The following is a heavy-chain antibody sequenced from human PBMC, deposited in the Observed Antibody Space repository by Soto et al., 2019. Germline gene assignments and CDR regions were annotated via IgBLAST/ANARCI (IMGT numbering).Heavy chain of an antibody. V-gene: IGHV4-31*01. Sequence: QVQLQESGPGLVKPSQTLSLTCTVSGGSISSGGYYWSWIRQHPGKGLEWIGYIYYSGSTYYNPSPXSXXTISVDPSKNQFSLKLSSVTAADTAVYYCTRGLSNPGWFAPWGQGTLVTVSS. CDR1: GGSISSGGYY. CDR3: TRGLSNPGWFAP. CDR2: IYYSGST. D-gene: IGHD4-4*01. J-gene: IGHJ5*02.